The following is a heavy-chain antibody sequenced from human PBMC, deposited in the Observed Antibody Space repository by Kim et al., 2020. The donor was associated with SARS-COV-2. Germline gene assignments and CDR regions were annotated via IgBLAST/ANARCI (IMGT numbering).Heavy chain of an antibody. CDR3: ARRAVAGTY. V-gene: IGHV4-34*01. J-gene: IGHJ4*02. CDR2: GGT. D-gene: IGHD6-19*01. Sequence: GGTNSTPSLKSRVTISVDTSKNQFSLRLSSVTAADTAVYYCARRAVAGTYWGQGTLVTVSS.